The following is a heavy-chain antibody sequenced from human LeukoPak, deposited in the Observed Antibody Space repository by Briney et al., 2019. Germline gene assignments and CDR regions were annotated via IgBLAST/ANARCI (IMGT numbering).Heavy chain of an antibody. J-gene: IGHJ5*02. CDR1: GGSISSGSYY. CDR3: ARQGGYSYGFGWFDP. CDR2: IYTSGST. V-gene: IGHV4-61*02. Sequence: SETLSLTCTVSGGSISSGSYYWSWIRQPAGKGLEWIGRIYTSGSTNYNPSLKSRVTISVDTSKNQFSLKLSSVTAADTAVYYCARQGGYSYGFGWFDPWGQGTLVTVSS. D-gene: IGHD5-18*01.